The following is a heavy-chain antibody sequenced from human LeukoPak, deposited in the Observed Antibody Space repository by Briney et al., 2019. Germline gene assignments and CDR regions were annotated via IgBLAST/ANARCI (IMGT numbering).Heavy chain of an antibody. D-gene: IGHD3-3*01. CDR2: ITSKAYGETP. Sequence: GGSLRLSCTASGFTFSDYAMSWFRHAPGKGLEWVGFITSKAYGETPQYAVSVKGRFRISRDDSKNTLYLQMNSLRAEDTAVYYCARPPVYDPIYYYYGMDVWGQGTTVTVSS. V-gene: IGHV3-49*03. CDR3: ARPPVYDPIYYYYGMDV. J-gene: IGHJ6*02. CDR1: GFTFSDYA.